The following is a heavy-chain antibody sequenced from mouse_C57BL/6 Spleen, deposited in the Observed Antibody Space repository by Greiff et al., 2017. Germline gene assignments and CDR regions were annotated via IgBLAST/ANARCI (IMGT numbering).Heavy chain of an antibody. Sequence: QVQLQQPGAELVMPGASVKLSCKASGYTFTSYWMHWVKQRPGQGLEWIGEIDPSDSYTNYNQKFKGKSTLTVDKSSSTAYMQLSSLTSVDSAVYCCARCCDGYWYFDVWGTGTTVTVSS. J-gene: IGHJ1*03. CDR2: IDPSDSYT. V-gene: IGHV1-69*01. D-gene: IGHD2-3*01. CDR3: ARCCDGYWYFDV. CDR1: GYTFTSYW.